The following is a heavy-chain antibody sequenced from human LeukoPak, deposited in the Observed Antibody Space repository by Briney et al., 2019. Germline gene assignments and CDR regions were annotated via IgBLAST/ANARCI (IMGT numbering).Heavy chain of an antibody. CDR2: ISVYNGNT. CDR1: GYTFTSYY. D-gene: IGHD2-2*01. V-gene: IGHV1-18*01. Sequence: GASVKVSCKASGYTFTSYYVSWVRQAPEQGLEWMGWISVYNGNTYYSQKLQGRVTMTTDTSTSTAYMELWSLRSDDTAVYYCASPTPYVRGERTAVDYWGQGTLVTVSS. CDR3: ASPTPYVRGERTAVDY. J-gene: IGHJ4*02.